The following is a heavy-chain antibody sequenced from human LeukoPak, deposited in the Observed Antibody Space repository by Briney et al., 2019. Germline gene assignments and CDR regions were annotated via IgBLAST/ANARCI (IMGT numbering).Heavy chain of an antibody. V-gene: IGHV3-23*01. CDR3: AGGGYCSGSSCYRSLGY. D-gene: IGHD2-15*01. J-gene: IGHJ4*02. Sequence: GGSLRLSCAASGFTFSNYAMSWVRQAPGKGLEWVSAISGSGGNTYYADFVKGRFIISSDNSKTTVLLQINSLRAEDTAEYYCAGGGYCSGSSCYRSLGYWGQGTLVTVSS. CDR2: ISGSGGNT. CDR1: GFTFSNYA.